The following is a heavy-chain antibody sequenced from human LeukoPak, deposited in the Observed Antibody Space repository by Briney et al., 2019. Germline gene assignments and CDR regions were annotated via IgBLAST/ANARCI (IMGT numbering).Heavy chain of an antibody. CDR1: GFTLRSYS. J-gene: IGHJ4*02. D-gene: IGHD2-15*01. CDR2: IRSKAYGGTT. V-gene: IGHV3-49*02. CDR3: TRDPSGGSYCDY. Sequence: GGSLRLSCVASGFTLRSYSMHWVRQAPGKGLEWVGFIRSKAYGGTTEYAASVKGRFTISRDDSKSIAYLQMNSLKTEDTAVYYCTRDPSGGSYCDYWGQGTLVTVSS.